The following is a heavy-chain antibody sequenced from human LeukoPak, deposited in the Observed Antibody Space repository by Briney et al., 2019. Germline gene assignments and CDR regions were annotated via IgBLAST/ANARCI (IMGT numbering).Heavy chain of an antibody. CDR2: INHSEST. CDR1: GGSFSGYY. CDR3: ARLSWSTPIAARTFDY. J-gene: IGHJ4*02. Sequence: SETLSLTCAVYGGSFSGYYWSWIRQPPGKGLEWIGEINHSESTNYNPSLKSRVTISVDTSKNQFSLKLSSVTAADTAVYYCARLSWSTPIAARTFDYWGQGTLVTVSS. D-gene: IGHD6-6*01. V-gene: IGHV4-34*01.